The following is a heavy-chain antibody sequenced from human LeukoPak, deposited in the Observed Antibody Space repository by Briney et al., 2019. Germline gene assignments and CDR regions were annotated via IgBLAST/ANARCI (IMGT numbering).Heavy chain of an antibody. CDR2: IIPIFGTA. CDR3: AALGYSGSYSYYYMDV. D-gene: IGHD1-26*01. V-gene: IGHV1-69*05. CDR1: GGTFSSYA. Sequence: ASVKVSCKASGGTFSSYAISWVRQAPGQGLEWIGGIIPIFGTANYAQKFQGRVTITTDESTSTAYMELSSLRSEDTAVYYCAALGYSGSYSYYYMDVWGKGTTVTVSS. J-gene: IGHJ6*03.